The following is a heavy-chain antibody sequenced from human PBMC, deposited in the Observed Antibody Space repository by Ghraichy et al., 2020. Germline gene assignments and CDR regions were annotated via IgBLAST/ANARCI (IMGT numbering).Heavy chain of an antibody. CDR3: ARETRYDYVWGSYRSIDY. J-gene: IGHJ4*02. D-gene: IGHD3-16*02. CDR2: IYTSGST. Sequence: SQTLSLTCTVSGGSISSYYWSWIRQPAGKGLEWIGRIYTSGSTNYNPSLKSRVTMSVDTSKNQFSLKLSSVTAADTAVYYCARETRYDYVWGSYRSIDYWGQGTLVTVSS. V-gene: IGHV4-4*07. CDR1: GGSISSYY.